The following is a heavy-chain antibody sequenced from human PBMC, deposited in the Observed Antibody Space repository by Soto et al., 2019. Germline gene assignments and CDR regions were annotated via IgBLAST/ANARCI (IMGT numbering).Heavy chain of an antibody. CDR1: GGSISSYY. J-gene: IGHJ6*03. V-gene: IGHV4-59*01. D-gene: IGHD3-16*02. CDR3: ARTNHYDYIWGSYRYGYYYMDV. Sequence: SETLSLTCTVSGGSISSYYWSWIRQPPGKGLEWIGYIYYSGSTNYNPSLKSRVTISVDTSKNQFSLKLSSVTAADTAVYYCARTNHYDYIWGSYRYGYYYMDVWGKGTTVTVSS. CDR2: IYYSGST.